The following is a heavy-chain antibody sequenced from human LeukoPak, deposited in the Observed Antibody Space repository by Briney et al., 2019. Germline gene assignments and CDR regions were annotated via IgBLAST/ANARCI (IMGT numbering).Heavy chain of an antibody. J-gene: IGHJ4*02. Sequence: SETLSLTCTVSGGSISSYYWSWIRQPPGKGLEWIGYIYYSGSTNYNPSLKSRVTISADTSKNQFSLKLSSVTAADTAVYYCARGYSSSSIDYWGQGTLVTVSS. CDR2: IYYSGST. CDR3: ARGYSSSSIDY. V-gene: IGHV4-59*01. CDR1: GGSISSYY. D-gene: IGHD6-6*01.